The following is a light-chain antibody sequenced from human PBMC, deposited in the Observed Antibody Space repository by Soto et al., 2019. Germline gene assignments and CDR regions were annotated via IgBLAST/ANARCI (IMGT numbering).Light chain of an antibody. V-gene: IGLV3-21*04. J-gene: IGLJ1*01. CDR3: QVWDIMTDNYV. Sequence: SYELTRPPSVSVAPEKTATITCGGNNIGNKRVHWYRQKPGQAPVLLISYDSDRPSGIPERFSGSNSENTATLTISRVEAGDEADYYCQVWDIMTDNYVFGIGTMLTVL. CDR1: NIGNKR. CDR2: YDS.